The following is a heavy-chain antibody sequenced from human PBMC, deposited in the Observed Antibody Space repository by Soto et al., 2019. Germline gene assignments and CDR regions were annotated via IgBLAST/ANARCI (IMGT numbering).Heavy chain of an antibody. CDR3: ATDKYGAGRVGVHS. J-gene: IGHJ5*02. D-gene: IGHD1-26*01. Sequence: QVQLVQSGAEVKKPGASLRVSCETSGGTSTIYTITWVRQAPGQGLQWMGRIVPTLRITNYAQEFQGRLTITAESSTSTAHIELTSMTSEDTAVYYCATDKYGAGRVGVHSWGQGTLVNVSS. CDR1: GGTSTIYT. V-gene: IGHV1-69*08. CDR2: IVPTLRIT.